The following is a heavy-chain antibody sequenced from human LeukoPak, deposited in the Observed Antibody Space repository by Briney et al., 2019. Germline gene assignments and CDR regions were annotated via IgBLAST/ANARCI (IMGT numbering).Heavy chain of an antibody. Sequence: GGSLRLSCAASGFTFSSSVMSWVRQAPGKGLEWVSAISGNGGDTYYADSVTGRFTISRDNSKNTLYLQMNSLRAEDTALYYCAKLPTGYPNWFDPWGQGTLVTVSS. CDR3: AKLPTGYPNWFDP. CDR2: ISGNGGDT. D-gene: IGHD3-9*01. V-gene: IGHV3-23*01. CDR1: GFTFSSSV. J-gene: IGHJ5*02.